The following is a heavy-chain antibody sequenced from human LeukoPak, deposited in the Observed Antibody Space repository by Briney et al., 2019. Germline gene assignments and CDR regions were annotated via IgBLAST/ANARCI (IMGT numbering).Heavy chain of an antibody. D-gene: IGHD2-8*01. V-gene: IGHV3-30*02. CDR3: ANGYCTNGVCYPYYYYYMDV. Sequence: GGSLRLSCAASGFTFSSCGMHWVRLAPGKGREWVAFIRYDGSNKYYADSVKGRFTISRDNSKNTLYLQMNSLRAEDTAVYYCANGYCTNGVCYPYYYYYMDVWGKGTTVTVSS. CDR1: GFTFSSCG. J-gene: IGHJ6*03. CDR2: IRYDGSNK.